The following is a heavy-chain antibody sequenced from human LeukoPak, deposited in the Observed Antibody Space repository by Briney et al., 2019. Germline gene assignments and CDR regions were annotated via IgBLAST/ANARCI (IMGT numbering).Heavy chain of an antibody. Sequence: GASVKVSCKASGYTFTSYGISWVRQAPGQGLEWMGWISAYNGNTNYAQKLQGRVTMTTDTSTSTAYMELRSLRSDDTAVYYCARGSYYDSSGYQGYWGQGTLVTVSS. CDR3: ARGSYYDSSGYQGY. CDR1: GYTFTSYG. J-gene: IGHJ4*02. V-gene: IGHV1-18*01. CDR2: ISAYNGNT. D-gene: IGHD3-22*01.